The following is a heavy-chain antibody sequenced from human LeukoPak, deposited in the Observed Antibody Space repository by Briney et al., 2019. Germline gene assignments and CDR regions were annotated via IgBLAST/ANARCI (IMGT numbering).Heavy chain of an antibody. CDR2: INHSGST. CDR3: ARGEGRGYSYGYRGYYYYGMDV. V-gene: IGHV4-34*01. D-gene: IGHD5-18*01. J-gene: IGHJ6*02. CDR1: GGSFSGYY. Sequence: SETLSLTCAVYGGSFSGYYWSWIRQPPGKGLEWIGEINHSGSTNYNPSLKSRVTISVDTSKNQFSLKLSSVTAADTAVYYCARGEGRGYSYGYRGYYYYGMDVWGQGTTVTVSS.